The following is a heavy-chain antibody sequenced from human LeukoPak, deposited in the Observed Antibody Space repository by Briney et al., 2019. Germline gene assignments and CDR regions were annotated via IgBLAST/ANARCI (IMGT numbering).Heavy chain of an antibody. CDR1: GYTLTELS. CDR3: ATTAAPDTAMAY. Sequence: ASVKVSCTVSGYTLTELSMHWVRQAPGKGLEWMGGFDPEDGETIYAQKFQGRVTMTEDTSTDTAYMELSSLRSEDTAVYYCATTAAPDTAMAYWGQGTLVTVSS. D-gene: IGHD5-18*01. CDR2: FDPEDGET. V-gene: IGHV1-24*01. J-gene: IGHJ4*02.